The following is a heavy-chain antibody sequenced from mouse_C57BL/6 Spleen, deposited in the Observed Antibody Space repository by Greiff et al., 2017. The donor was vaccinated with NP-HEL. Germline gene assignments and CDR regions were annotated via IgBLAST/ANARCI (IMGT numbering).Heavy chain of an antibody. Sequence: EVMLVESGGGLVKPGGSLKLSCAASGFTFSSYAMSWVRQTPEKRLEWVATISDGGSYTYYPDNVQGRFTISRDNAKNNLYLQMSHLKSEDTAMYYCARDGGDITYLYYFDYWGQGTTLTVSS. CDR1: GFTFSSYA. J-gene: IGHJ2*01. CDR2: ISDGGSYT. D-gene: IGHD1-3*01. CDR3: ARDGGDITYLYYFDY. V-gene: IGHV5-4*01.